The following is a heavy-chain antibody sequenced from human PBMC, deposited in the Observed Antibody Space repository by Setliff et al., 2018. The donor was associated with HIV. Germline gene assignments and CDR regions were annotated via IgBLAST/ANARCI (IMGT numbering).Heavy chain of an antibody. CDR2: ISSGGEIM. J-gene: IGHJ4*02. D-gene: IGHD3-3*01. V-gene: IGHV3-23*01. CDR3: APWRGIFETSGYYRY. Sequence: GGSLRLSCAASGFTFSSYSMNWVRQAPGKGLEWVSAISSGGEIMFYADSVKGRFTISKDNSKNTLHLQMNSLRPEDTAVYYCAPWRGIFETSGYYRYWGQGTLVTVSS. CDR1: GFTFSSYS.